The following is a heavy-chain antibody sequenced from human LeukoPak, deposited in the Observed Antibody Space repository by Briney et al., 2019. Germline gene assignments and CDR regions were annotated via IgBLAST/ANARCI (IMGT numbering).Heavy chain of an antibody. CDR2: INHSGST. Sequence: LETLSLTCAVYGGSFSGYYWSWIRQPPGKGLEWIGEINHSGSTNYNPSLKSRVTISVDTSKNQFSLKLSSVTAADTAVYYCARAGYYDILTGYSPIVNFDYWGQGTLVTVSS. J-gene: IGHJ4*02. D-gene: IGHD3-9*01. V-gene: IGHV4-34*01. CDR1: GGSFSGYY. CDR3: ARAGYYDILTGYSPIVNFDY.